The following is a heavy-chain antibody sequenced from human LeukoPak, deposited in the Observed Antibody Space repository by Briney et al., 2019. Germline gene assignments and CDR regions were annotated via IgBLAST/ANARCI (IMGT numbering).Heavy chain of an antibody. V-gene: IGHV3-48*03. CDR1: GFIFSNYA. CDR2: ISSSGSTI. D-gene: IGHD3-22*01. J-gene: IGHJ4*02. CDR3: ARSQTYSYYYDSSGYLGY. Sequence: GGSLRLSCAASGFIFSNYAMYWVRQAPGKGLEWVSYISSSGSTIYYADSVKGRFTISRDNAKNSLYLQMNSLRAEDTAVYYCARSQTYSYYYDSSGYLGYWGQGTLVTVSS.